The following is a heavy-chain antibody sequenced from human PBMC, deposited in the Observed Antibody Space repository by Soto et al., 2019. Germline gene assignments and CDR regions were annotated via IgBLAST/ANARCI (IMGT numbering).Heavy chain of an antibody. D-gene: IGHD2-15*01. CDR2: ISHGGNT. Sequence: QVQLQESGPGLVKPSGTLSLTCAVSGDSISSRNWWNWVRQPPGKGLEWIGQISHGGNTNYNPSLQSRVTISLDRSKNHFSLKLSSVTAADTAVYYCARAGRGYCSGFSCHSGLYGMDVWGQGTTVTVSS. CDR1: GDSISSRNW. CDR3: ARAGRGYCSGFSCHSGLYGMDV. V-gene: IGHV4-4*02. J-gene: IGHJ6*02.